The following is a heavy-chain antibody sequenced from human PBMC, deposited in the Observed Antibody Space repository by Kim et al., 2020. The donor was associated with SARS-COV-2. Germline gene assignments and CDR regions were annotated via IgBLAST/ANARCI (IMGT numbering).Heavy chain of an antibody. CDR3: ARGPAATYYYGMDV. J-gene: IGHJ6*02. Sequence: HPSPKDRVTISVDTSKNQFSLKLSSGTAADTAVYYCARGPAATYYYGMDVWGQGTTVTVSS. D-gene: IGHD2-2*01. V-gene: IGHV4-59*09.